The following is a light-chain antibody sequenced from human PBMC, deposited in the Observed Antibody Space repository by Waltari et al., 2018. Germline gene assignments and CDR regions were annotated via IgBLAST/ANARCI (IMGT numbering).Light chain of an antibody. CDR1: QSLSSY. CDR3: QQRSDWPLT. CDR2: DTS. Sequence: IVLTQSPATLSLSPGERATLSCRASQSLSSYLAWYQQKPGQPPSLLIYDTSHRAAGIPPRFSGSGSGTDFTLTISSLEPEDSALYYCQQRSDWPLTFGGGTEVEI. J-gene: IGKJ4*01. V-gene: IGKV3-11*01.